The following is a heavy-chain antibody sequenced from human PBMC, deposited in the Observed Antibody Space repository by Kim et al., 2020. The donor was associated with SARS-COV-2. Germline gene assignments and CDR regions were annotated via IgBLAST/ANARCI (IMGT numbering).Heavy chain of an antibody. Sequence: YSSSLKSRLTISVDTSKNQFSLKLSSVTAADTAVYYCARQGLAAGWFDPWGQGTLVTVSS. D-gene: IGHD6-25*01. CDR3: ARQGLAAGWFDP. J-gene: IGHJ5*02. V-gene: IGHV4-39*01.